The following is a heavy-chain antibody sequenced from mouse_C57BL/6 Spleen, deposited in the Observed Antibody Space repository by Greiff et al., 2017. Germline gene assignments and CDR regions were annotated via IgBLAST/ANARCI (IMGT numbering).Heavy chain of an antibody. D-gene: IGHD3-2*02. CDR1: GYTFTSYW. CDR3: ARGQTAQAPAWFAY. Sequence: QVQLQQSGAELVMPGASVKLSCKASGYTFTSYWMHWVKQRPGQGLEWIGEIDPSDSYTNYNQKFKGKSTLTVGKSSSTAYMQLSSLTSEDSAVYYCARGQTAQAPAWFAYWGQGTLVTVSA. V-gene: IGHV1-69*01. J-gene: IGHJ3*01. CDR2: IDPSDSYT.